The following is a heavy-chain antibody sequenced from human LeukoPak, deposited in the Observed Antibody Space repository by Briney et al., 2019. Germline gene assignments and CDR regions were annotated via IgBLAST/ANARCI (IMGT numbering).Heavy chain of an antibody. V-gene: IGHV3-30*19. J-gene: IGHJ4*02. CDR1: GFSLSTSG. Sequence: GGSLRLSCAASGFSLSTSGMYWIRQAPGKGLEWVAFIKYDGGNEYYADSVKGRFTISRDNYKNTVHLQMNSLRTEDTAMYYCVRDGAHWDLDYWGQGTLVTVSS. D-gene: IGHD7-27*01. CDR2: IKYDGGNE. CDR3: VRDGAHWDLDY.